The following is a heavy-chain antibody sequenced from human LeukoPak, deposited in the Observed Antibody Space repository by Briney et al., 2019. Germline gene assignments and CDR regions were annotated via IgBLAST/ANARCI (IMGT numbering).Heavy chain of an antibody. CDR3: ARGDAFSGDH. Sequence: QTGGSLRLSCVASGFTFGNFWMSWVRHSPGRGLEWVANTRPEGDEKYHVESVMGRFTISRDNAESSLFLQMNGLRAEDTAVYYCARGDAFSGDHWGQGTLVTVSS. CDR1: GFTFGNFW. J-gene: IGHJ4*02. CDR2: TRPEGDEK. V-gene: IGHV3-7*04.